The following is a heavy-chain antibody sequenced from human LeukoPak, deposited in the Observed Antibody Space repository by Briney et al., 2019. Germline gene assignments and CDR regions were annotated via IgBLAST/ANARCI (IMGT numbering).Heavy chain of an antibody. CDR2: IYYSGST. Sequence: SETLSLTCTVSGGSISSSSYYWGWIRQPPGKGLEWIGSIYYSGSTYYNPSLKSRVTISVDTSKNQFSLKLSSVTAADTAVYYCARGSSIAAAGTGYCFDYWGRGTLVTVSS. J-gene: IGHJ4*02. CDR3: ARGSSIAAAGTGYCFDY. D-gene: IGHD6-13*01. CDR1: GGSISSSSYY. V-gene: IGHV4-39*07.